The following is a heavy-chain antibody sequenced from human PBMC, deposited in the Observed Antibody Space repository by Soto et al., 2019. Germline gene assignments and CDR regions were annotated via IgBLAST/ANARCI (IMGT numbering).Heavy chain of an antibody. CDR3: ARPGEYYYGSGSYFDY. J-gene: IGHJ4*02. CDR1: GYTFTSYD. D-gene: IGHD3-10*01. V-gene: IGHV1-8*01. Sequence: GASVKVSCKASGYTFTSYDINWVRQATGQGLEWMGWMNPNSGNTGYAQKFQGRVTMTRNTSISTAYMELSSLRSEDTAVYYCARPGEYYYGSGSYFDYWGQGTLVTVSS. CDR2: MNPNSGNT.